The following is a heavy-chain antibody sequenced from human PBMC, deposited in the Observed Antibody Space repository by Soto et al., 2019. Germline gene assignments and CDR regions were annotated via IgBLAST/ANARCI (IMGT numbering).Heavy chain of an antibody. V-gene: IGHV3-23*01. CDR1: GFTFSSYA. CDR2: ISGSGGST. J-gene: IGHJ6*02. Sequence: EVQLLESGGGLVQPGGSLRLSCAASGFTFSSYAMSWVRQAPGKGLAWVSAISGSGGSTYYADSVKGRFTISRDNSKNTLYLQMNSLRAEDTAVYYCAKDLTYSSGWGGYYYYGMDVWGQGTTVTVSS. CDR3: AKDLTYSSGWGGYYYYGMDV. D-gene: IGHD6-19*01.